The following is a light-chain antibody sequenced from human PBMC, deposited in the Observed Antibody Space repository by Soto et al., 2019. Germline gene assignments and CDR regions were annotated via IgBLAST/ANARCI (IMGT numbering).Light chain of an antibody. CDR2: AAS. CDR3: QQYYSYPSIT. CDR1: QGISSY. J-gene: IGKJ5*01. V-gene: IGKV1-8*01. Sequence: AIRMTQSPASVSASTGARVGSTCGASQGISSYLAWYQQKPGKAPPLLIYAASTLQSGVPSRFSGSGSGTDFTLTISCLQSEDFATYYCQQYYSYPSITFGQGTRLEIK.